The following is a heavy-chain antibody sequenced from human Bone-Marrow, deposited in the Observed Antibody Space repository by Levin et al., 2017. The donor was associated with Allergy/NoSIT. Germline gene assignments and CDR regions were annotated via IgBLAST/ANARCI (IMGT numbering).Heavy chain of an antibody. D-gene: IGHD6-13*01. CDR3: ARGAGYSSSWYLLGLDY. J-gene: IGHJ4*02. CDR1: GFTFSSYS. Sequence: GGSLRLSCAASGFTFSSYSMNWVRQAPGKGLEWVSSISSSSSYIYYADSVKGRFTISRDNAKNSLYLQMNSLRAEDTAVYYCARGAGYSSSWYLLGLDYWGQGTLVTVSS. V-gene: IGHV3-21*01. CDR2: ISSSSSYI.